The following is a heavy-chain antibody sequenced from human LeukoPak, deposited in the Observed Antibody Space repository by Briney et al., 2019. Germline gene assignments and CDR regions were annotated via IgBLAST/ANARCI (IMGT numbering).Heavy chain of an antibody. CDR2: IDPSDTYT. V-gene: IGHV5-10-1*01. Sequence: GESLQTSSKGAGYNFTRNWISRVRQMPGKGMEWKGRIDPSDTYTNYSPSFQGHVTISADKSTSTAYLQWSSLKASDTAMYYCARGKGCFAPWGQGTLVTVSS. CDR1: GYNFTRNW. J-gene: IGHJ5*02. CDR3: ARGKGCFAP.